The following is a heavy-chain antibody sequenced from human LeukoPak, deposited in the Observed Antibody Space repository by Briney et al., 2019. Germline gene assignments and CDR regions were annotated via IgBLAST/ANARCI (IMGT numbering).Heavy chain of an antibody. Sequence: ASVKVSCKASGYTFNHYGITWVRQAPGQGLEWMGWISAYNGNTNYAQKLQGRVTMTTDTSTSTAYVELRNLRADDTAVYYCARCYYDSSGYYIYWGQGSLVTVSS. CDR1: GYTFNHYG. D-gene: IGHD3-22*01. V-gene: IGHV1-18*01. CDR3: ARCYYDSSGYYIY. CDR2: ISAYNGNT. J-gene: IGHJ4*02.